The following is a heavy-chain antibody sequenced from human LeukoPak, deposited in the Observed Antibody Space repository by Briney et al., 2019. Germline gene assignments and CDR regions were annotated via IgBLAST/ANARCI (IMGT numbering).Heavy chain of an antibody. Sequence: PGGSLRLSCAASGFTFSSYGMHWVRQAPGKGLEWVAVISYDGSNKYYADSVKGRFTISRDNSKNTLYLQMNSPRAEDTAVYYCAKVSTGYSYGYPADYWGQGTLVTVSS. CDR1: GFTFSSYG. CDR2: ISYDGSNK. J-gene: IGHJ4*02. V-gene: IGHV3-30*18. CDR3: AKVSTGYSYGYPADY. D-gene: IGHD5-18*01.